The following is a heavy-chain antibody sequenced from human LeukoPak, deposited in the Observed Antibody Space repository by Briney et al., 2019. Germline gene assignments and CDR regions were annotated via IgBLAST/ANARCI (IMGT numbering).Heavy chain of an antibody. CDR2: IKRKRDGGTT. CDR3: ARKNGLDY. V-gene: IGHV3-15*01. CDR1: GFTFSDAW. J-gene: IGHJ4*02. Sequence: GGSLRLSCVVSGFTFSDAWMTWVRQAPGEGLEWVGRIKRKRDGGTTDYAASVRDRFTISRDNAKNSLYLQMNSLRAEDTAVYYCARKNGLDYWGQGTLVTVSS.